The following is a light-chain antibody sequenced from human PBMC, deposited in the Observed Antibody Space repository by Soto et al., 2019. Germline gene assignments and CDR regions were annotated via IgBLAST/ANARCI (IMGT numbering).Light chain of an antibody. J-gene: IGLJ2*01. CDR2: DVT. V-gene: IGLV2-11*01. CDR3: CSYAGSYIFV. CDR1: SSDIGAYNY. Sequence: QSVLTQPRSVSGSPGQSVTISCTGSSSDIGAYNYVSWYQQHPGKAPKLMIYDVTKRPSGVPDRFSGSKSGTTASLTISGLKADDEADYYCCSYAGSYIFVFGGGTKLTVL.